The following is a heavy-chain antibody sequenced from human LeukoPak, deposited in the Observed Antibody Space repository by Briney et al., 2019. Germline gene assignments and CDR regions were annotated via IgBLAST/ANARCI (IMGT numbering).Heavy chain of an antibody. CDR2: ISYDGSNK. D-gene: IGHD6-13*01. CDR3: AKAPIAAAGIYYFDY. Sequence: GGSLRLSCAASGFTFSSCGIHWVRQAPGKGLEWVAVISYDGSNKYYADSVKGRFTISRDNSKNTLYLQMNSLRAEDTAVYYCAKAPIAAAGIYYFDYWGQGTLVTVSS. CDR1: GFTFSSCG. J-gene: IGHJ4*02. V-gene: IGHV3-30*18.